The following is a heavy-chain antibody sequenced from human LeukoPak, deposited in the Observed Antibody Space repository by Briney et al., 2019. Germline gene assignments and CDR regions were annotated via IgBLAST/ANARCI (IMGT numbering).Heavy chain of an antibody. V-gene: IGHV3-21*01. CDR2: ISSSSSYI. J-gene: IGHJ4*02. D-gene: IGHD2-8*01. CDR3: ARDGGGKQYLYDY. Sequence: PGGSLRLSCAASGFTFSSYNINWVRQAPGKGLEWVSSISSSSSYIYYADSVKGRFTISRDNAKNSLYLQMNSLRAEDTAVYYCARDGGGKQYLYDYWGQGTLVTVSS. CDR1: GFTFSSYN.